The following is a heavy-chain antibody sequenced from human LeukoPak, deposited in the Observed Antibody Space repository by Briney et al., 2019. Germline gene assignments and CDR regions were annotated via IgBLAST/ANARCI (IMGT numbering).Heavy chain of an antibody. V-gene: IGHV5-51*01. CDR1: GYSFTSYW. Sequence: GESLKISCKGSGYSFTSYWIGWVRQMPGKGLEWMGIIYPGDSDTRYSPSFQGQVTISADKSISTAYLQWSSLKASDTAMYYCARPGRQARYSSSGGTYYFDYWGQGTLVTVSS. D-gene: IGHD6-6*01. CDR2: IYPGDSDT. J-gene: IGHJ4*02. CDR3: ARPGRQARYSSSGGTYYFDY.